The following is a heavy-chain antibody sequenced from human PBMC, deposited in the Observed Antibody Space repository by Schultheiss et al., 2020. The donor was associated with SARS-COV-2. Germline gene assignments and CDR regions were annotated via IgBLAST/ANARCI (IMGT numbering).Heavy chain of an antibody. J-gene: IGHJ5*02. CDR3: ARGHGWFDP. CDR2: SNHSGST. Sequence: GSLRLSCAASGFTFSDYYMNWIRQVPGKGLEWIGESNHSGSTYYNPSLKSRVTISVDTSKNQFSLKLSSVTAADTAVYYCARGHGWFDPWGQGTLVTVSS. V-gene: IGHV4-34*01. CDR1: GFTFSDYY.